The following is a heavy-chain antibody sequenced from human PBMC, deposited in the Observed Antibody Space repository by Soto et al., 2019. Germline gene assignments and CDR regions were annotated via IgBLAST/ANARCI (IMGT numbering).Heavy chain of an antibody. Sequence: QVQLVESGGGVVQPGRSLRLSCAASGFTFSNYAMHWVRQAPGKGLEWVANILNDGTNKNYADSVKGRFTISRDNSQNTVYLQMNTLRLEDTAVYYCTRGRDGYDWEDAVDIWGQGTLVRVSS. V-gene: IGHV3-30-3*01. J-gene: IGHJ3*02. CDR2: ILNDGTNK. CDR1: GFTFSNYA. D-gene: IGHD5-12*01. CDR3: TRGRDGYDWEDAVDI.